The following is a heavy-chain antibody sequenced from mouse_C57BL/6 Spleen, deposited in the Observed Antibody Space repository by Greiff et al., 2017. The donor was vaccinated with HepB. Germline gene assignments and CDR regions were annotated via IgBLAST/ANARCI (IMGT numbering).Heavy chain of an antibody. Sequence: VQLQQSGAELVKPGASVKISCKASGYAFSSYWMNWVKQRPGKGLEWIGQIYPGDGDTNYNGKFKGKATLTADISSSTAYMQLSSLTSEDSAVYFCARRYYSSIGYAMDYWGQGTSVTVSS. CDR3: ARRYYSSIGYAMDY. J-gene: IGHJ4*01. V-gene: IGHV1-80*01. CDR1: GYAFSSYW. CDR2: IYPGDGDT. D-gene: IGHD1-1*01.